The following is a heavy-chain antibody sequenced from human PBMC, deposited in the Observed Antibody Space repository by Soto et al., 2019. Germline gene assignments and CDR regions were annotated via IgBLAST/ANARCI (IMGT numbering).Heavy chain of an antibody. D-gene: IGHD3-16*01. CDR2: IKSKTDGGTT. V-gene: IGHV3-15*07. J-gene: IGHJ6*02. CDR1: GFTFSNAW. Sequence: GGSLRLSCAASGFTFSNAWMNWVRQAPGKGLEWVGRIKSKTDGGTTDYAAPVKGRFTISRDDSKNTLYLQMNSLKTEDTAVYYCTTALDDYVWGSYFSQYYYYGMDVWGQGTTVTVSS. CDR3: TTALDDYVWGSYFSQYYYYGMDV.